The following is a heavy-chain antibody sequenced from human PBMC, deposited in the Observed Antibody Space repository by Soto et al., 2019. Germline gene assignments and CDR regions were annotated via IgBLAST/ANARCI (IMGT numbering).Heavy chain of an antibody. CDR3: TNRGGSKVGY. D-gene: IGHD1-26*01. J-gene: IGHJ4*02. CDR1: GFPFSTYA. Sequence: EVQLLESGGGLVQPGGSLRLSCAASGFPFSTYAMNWVRQAPGKGLEWVSIISGSGDTTTYADSVKGRFTISRDNSKNTLYLRMDSLRAGDIAVYYCTNRGGSKVGYWGQGTLVTVSS. V-gene: IGHV3-23*01. CDR2: ISGSGDTT.